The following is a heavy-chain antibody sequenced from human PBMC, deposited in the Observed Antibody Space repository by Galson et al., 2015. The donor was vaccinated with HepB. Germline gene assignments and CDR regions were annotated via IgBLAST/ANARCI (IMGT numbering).Heavy chain of an antibody. CDR1: GFTFTSSA. D-gene: IGHD3-10*01. CDR3: AASNYYGSGSYYEWVY. Sequence: SVKVSCKASGFTFTSSAVQWVRQARGQRLEWIGWIVVGSGNTNYAQKFQERVTITRDMSTSTAYMELSSLRSEDTAVYYCAASNYYGSGSYYEWVYWGQGTLVTVSS. J-gene: IGHJ4*02. V-gene: IGHV1-58*01. CDR2: IVVGSGNT.